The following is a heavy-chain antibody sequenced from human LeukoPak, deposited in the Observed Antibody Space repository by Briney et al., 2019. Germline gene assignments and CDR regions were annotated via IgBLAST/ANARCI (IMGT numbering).Heavy chain of an antibody. V-gene: IGHV4-31*03. Sequence: PSETLSLTCTVSGGSISSGGYYWSWIRQHPGKGLEWIGHIYYSGSTYYNPSLKSRVTISVDTSKNQFSLKLSSVTAADTAVYYCASAGSSSSSYYFDYWGQGTLVTVSS. J-gene: IGHJ4*02. CDR3: ASAGSSSSSYYFDY. CDR1: GGSISSGGYY. CDR2: IYYSGST. D-gene: IGHD6-6*01.